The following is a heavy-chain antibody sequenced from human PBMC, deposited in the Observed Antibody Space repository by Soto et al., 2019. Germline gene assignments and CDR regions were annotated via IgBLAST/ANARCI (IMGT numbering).Heavy chain of an antibody. CDR1: GITFSTYA. CDR3: AKRHHPSGDYYGMDV. J-gene: IGHJ6*02. CDR2: ISGGGGTT. V-gene: IGHV3-23*01. D-gene: IGHD3-10*01. Sequence: PGGSLRLSCAASGITFSTYAMRWVRQAPGKGLEFVSGISGGGGTTSYADSVKGRFTISRDNSKNTLYLQMNSLRADDTAVYYCAKRHHPSGDYYGMDVWGQGTTVTVSS.